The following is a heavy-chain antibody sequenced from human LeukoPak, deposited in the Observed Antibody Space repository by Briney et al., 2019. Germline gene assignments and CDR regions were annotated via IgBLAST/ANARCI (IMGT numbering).Heavy chain of an antibody. J-gene: IGHJ4*02. CDR1: DSSISSYY. V-gene: IGHV4-4*07. CDR2: FYGDGST. CDR3: TRVYSGYDLPGSLANYYFDY. Sequence: SETLSVTCTAPDSSISSYYGSWIRQPAGERLEWIGRFYGDGSTGYNPSFKSQVTMSVDTSKNQFSLPLSSLTAADTAVYYCTRVYSGYDLPGSLANYYFDYCGQGTLVPVS. D-gene: IGHD5-12*01.